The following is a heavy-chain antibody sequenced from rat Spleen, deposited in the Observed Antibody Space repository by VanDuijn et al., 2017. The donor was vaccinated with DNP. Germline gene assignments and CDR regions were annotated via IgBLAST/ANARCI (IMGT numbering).Heavy chain of an antibody. Sequence: QVQLKESGPGLVQPSQTLSLTCTVSGFSLTSYTVSWVRQPPGKGLEWVGAIWSGGSTDYNSALKSRLSISRDTSKSQVFLKLNRVQTEDTAMYFCARSLATVAPTGAMDAWGQGTSVTVSS. CDR2: IWSGGST. CDR3: ARSLATVAPTGAMDA. V-gene: IGHV2-15*01. J-gene: IGHJ4*01. D-gene: IGHD1-3*01. CDR1: GFSLTSYT.